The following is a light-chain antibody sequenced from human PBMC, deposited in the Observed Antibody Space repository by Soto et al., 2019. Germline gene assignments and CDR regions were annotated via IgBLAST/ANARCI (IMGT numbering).Light chain of an antibody. CDR2: EVN. V-gene: IGLV2-8*01. CDR3: SSYAGSINV. J-gene: IGLJ1*01. Sequence: QSALTQPTSASGSPGQSVAISCTGTSSDVGGYNYVAWYQQHPGKAPKLMIYEVNKRPSRVPDRFSASKSGNTASLTVSGLQAEEDAHYYCSSYAGSINVFGTGTKVTAL. CDR1: SSDVGGYNY.